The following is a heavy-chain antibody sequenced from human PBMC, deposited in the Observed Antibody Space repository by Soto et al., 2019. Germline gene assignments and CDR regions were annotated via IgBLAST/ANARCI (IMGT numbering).Heavy chain of an antibody. Sequence: QLQLQESGPGLVKPSETLALTCTVSGGSISSSDYYWGWIRQPAGKGLEWIGTIYYGGSTFYNPSLKSRVTISVDTSKNQFSLKLSSVTAADTAVYSCARQFSVYGDYGRYFDFWGQGTLVTISS. J-gene: IGHJ4*02. D-gene: IGHD4-17*01. CDR1: GGSISSSDYY. CDR3: ARQFSVYGDYGRYFDF. V-gene: IGHV4-39*01. CDR2: IYYGGST.